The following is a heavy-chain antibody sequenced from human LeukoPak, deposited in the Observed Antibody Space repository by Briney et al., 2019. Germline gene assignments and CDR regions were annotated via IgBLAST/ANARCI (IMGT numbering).Heavy chain of an antibody. V-gene: IGHV3-53*01. Sequence: GGSLRLSCAVSGFTVSNNYTSWVRQAPGKGLEWVAVIYSDASTYYAESVKGRFSISRHNSRNIVYLQMNSLRAEDTAVYYCAKVISNFGDYHFDYWGQGTLVTVSS. CDR1: GFTVSNNY. J-gene: IGHJ4*02. D-gene: IGHD4-17*01. CDR3: AKVISNFGDYHFDY. CDR2: IYSDAST.